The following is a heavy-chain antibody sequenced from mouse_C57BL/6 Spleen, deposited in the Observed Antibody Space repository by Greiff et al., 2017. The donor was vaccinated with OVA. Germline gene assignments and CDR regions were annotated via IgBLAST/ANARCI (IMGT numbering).Heavy chain of an antibody. V-gene: IGHV5-17*01. Sequence: EVKLVESGGGLVKPGGSLKLSCAASGFTFSDYGMHWVRQAPEKGLEWVAYISSGSSTIYYADTVKGRFTISRDNAKNTLFLQMTSLRSEDTAMYYCARGYDVWYFDVWGTGTTVTVSS. CDR3: ARGYDVWYFDV. J-gene: IGHJ1*03. D-gene: IGHD2-2*01. CDR1: GFTFSDYG. CDR2: ISSGSSTI.